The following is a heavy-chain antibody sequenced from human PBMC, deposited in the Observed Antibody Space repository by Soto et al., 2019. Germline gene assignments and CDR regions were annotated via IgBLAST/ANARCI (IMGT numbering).Heavy chain of an antibody. CDR2: IRQGGGEE. V-gene: IGHV3-7*01. Sequence: EVQLVESGGGLVQPGGSLRLSCAASGLSISNHWMSWVRQAPGRGLEWVANIRQGGGEEQYSDSVKGRFTLSRNNAKNSVYLQMNGLRVDDDGVYYCATSEGCSCELGGQGTMVTVTS. CDR1: GLSISNHW. D-gene: IGHD1-7*01. J-gene: IGHJ3*01. CDR3: ATSEGCSCEL.